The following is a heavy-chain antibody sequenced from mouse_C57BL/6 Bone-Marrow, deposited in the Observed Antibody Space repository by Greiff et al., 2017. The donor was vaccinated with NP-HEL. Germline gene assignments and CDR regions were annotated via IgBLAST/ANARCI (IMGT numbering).Heavy chain of an antibody. D-gene: IGHD1-1*01. J-gene: IGHJ3*01. V-gene: IGHV1-82*01. CDR3: ASCYYGRGFAY. Sequence: VKLQQSGPELVKPGASVKISCKASGYAFSSSWMNWVKQRPGKGLEWIGRIYPGDGDTNYNGKFKGKATLTADKSSSTAYMQLSSLTSEDSAVYFCASCYYGRGFAYWGQGTLVTVSA. CDR1: GYAFSSSW. CDR2: IYPGDGDT.